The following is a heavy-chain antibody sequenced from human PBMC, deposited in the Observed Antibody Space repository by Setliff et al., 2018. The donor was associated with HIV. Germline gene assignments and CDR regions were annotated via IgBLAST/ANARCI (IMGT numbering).Heavy chain of an antibody. CDR3: ARGIGGSYYNY. D-gene: IGHD1-26*01. V-gene: IGHV4-61*01. CDR2: IKHNGNS. J-gene: IGHJ4*02. CDR1: GGSIGSGSHY. Sequence: SETLSLTCSVSGGSIGSGSHYWGWIRHPPGKGLEWIGEIKHNGNSNYNPSLKSRLTLSVDTSKNQFSLSLSSVTAADTAVYYCARGIGGSYYNYWGQGTLVTVSS.